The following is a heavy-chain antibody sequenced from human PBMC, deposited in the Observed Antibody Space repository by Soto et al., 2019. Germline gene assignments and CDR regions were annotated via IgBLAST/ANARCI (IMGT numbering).Heavy chain of an antibody. CDR1: GLIFNNHG. J-gene: IGHJ4*02. CDR2: MWFDGSRR. CDR3: GTSYSSGWEQGYLDY. D-gene: IGHD6-19*01. Sequence: QVQLVDSGGGVVQPGRSLGLSCAASGLIFNNHGFHWVRQAPGKGLEWVAVMWFDGSRRYYADSVTGRCTISRDNSKNTLYLQMNDLRVEDTAMYYCGTSYSSGWEQGYLDYWGQGTLVTVSS. V-gene: IGHV3-33*03.